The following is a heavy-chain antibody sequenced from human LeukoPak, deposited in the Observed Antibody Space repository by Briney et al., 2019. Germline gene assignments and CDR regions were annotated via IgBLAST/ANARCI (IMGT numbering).Heavy chain of an antibody. CDR2: INPNSGGI. CDR1: GYTFTGYY. V-gene: IGHV1-2*02. D-gene: IGHD1-26*01. Sequence: ASVKVSCKASGYTFTGYYMHWVRQAPGQGLEWMGWINPNSGGINYAQKFQGRVTMTRDTSISTAYMELSRLRSDDTAVYYCARWGIVGATLLDYWGQGTLVTVSS. CDR3: ARWGIVGATLLDY. J-gene: IGHJ4*02.